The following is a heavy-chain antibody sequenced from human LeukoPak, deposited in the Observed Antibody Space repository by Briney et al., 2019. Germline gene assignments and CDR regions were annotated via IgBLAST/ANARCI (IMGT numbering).Heavy chain of an antibody. CDR2: ISAYNGNT. CDR1: GYTFTSYG. V-gene: IGHV1-18*01. Sequence: ASVKVSCKASGYTFTSYGISWVRQAPGQGLEWMGWISAYNGNTNYAQKLQGRVTMTTDTSTSTAYMELRSLRSDDTAVYYCARDWDSSSWGALDYWGQGTLVTVSS. J-gene: IGHJ4*02. CDR3: ARDWDSSSWGALDY. D-gene: IGHD6-13*01.